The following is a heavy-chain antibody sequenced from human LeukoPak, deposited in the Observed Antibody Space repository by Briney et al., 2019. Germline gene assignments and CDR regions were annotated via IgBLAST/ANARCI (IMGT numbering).Heavy chain of an antibody. Sequence: ASVKVSCKASGYTFTSYAMNWVRQAPGQGLEWMGWINTNTGNPTYAQGFTGRFVFSLDTSVSTAYLQISSLKAEDTAVYYCASDGRLRWYKGEYFQHWGQGTLVTVSS. CDR3: ASDGRLRWYKGEYFQH. D-gene: IGHD4-23*01. V-gene: IGHV7-4-1*02. CDR1: GYTFTSYA. J-gene: IGHJ1*01. CDR2: INTNTGNP.